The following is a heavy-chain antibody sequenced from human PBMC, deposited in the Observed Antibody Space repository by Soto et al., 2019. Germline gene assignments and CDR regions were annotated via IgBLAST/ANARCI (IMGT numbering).Heavy chain of an antibody. Sequence: QVQLVESGGGVGQPGRSLRLSCAASGFTFSSYGMHWVRQAPGKGLEWVAVIWYDGSNKYYADSVKGRFTISRDNSKNTLYPQMNSLRAEDTAVYYCARDRTGGWFDPWGQGTLVTVSS. CDR2: IWYDGSNK. J-gene: IGHJ5*02. V-gene: IGHV3-33*01. D-gene: IGHD3-10*01. CDR1: GFTFSSYG. CDR3: ARDRTGGWFDP.